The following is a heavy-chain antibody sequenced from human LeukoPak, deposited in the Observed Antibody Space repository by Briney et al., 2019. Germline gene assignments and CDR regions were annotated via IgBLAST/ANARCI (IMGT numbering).Heavy chain of an antibody. D-gene: IGHD4-23*01. J-gene: IGHJ2*01. CDR1: GDSLSSSNW. CDR2: IYHSGST. CDR3: ARNYGGDPPNWYFDL. Sequence: PSGTLSLTCAVSGDSLSSSNWYSWVRQPPGKGPEWIGEIYHSGSTNYNPSLKSRVTMSVDKSKNQFSLRLSSVTAADTAVYYCARNYGGDPPNWYFDLWGRGTLVTVPS. V-gene: IGHV4-4*02.